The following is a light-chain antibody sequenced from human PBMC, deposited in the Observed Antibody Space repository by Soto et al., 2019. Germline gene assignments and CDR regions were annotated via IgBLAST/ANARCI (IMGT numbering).Light chain of an antibody. V-gene: IGKV1-5*03. CDR3: QQYHGFPWT. Sequence: DIQMTQSLSTLSASVGDRVTITCRASQSISSWLAWYQQKSGKAPKLLIYKASSLQSGVPSRFSGSGSETEFTLTISSLQPDDFATYYCQQYHGFPWTFGQGTKVEIK. J-gene: IGKJ1*01. CDR1: QSISSW. CDR2: KAS.